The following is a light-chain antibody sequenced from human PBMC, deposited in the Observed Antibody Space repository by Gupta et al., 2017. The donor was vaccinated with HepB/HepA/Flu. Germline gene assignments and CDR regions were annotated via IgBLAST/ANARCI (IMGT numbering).Light chain of an antibody. CDR2: GKN. CDR1: SLRYYY. V-gene: IGLV3-19*01. CDR3: NSRDSSGDQLV. Sequence: SSELTQDPAVSVALGQTVRITCHGDSLRYYYASWYQQKPGQAPVLVIYGKNNRPSGIPDRISGSSSGNTASLTITGAQAEDEADYYCNSRDSSGDQLVFGGGTKLIVL. J-gene: IGLJ2*01.